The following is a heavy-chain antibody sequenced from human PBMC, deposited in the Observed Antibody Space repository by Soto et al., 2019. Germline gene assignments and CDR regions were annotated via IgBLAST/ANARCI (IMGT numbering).Heavy chain of an antibody. D-gene: IGHD1-1*01. J-gene: IGHJ4*02. V-gene: IGHV1-69*12. CDR3: ARDVGNWNHANFDY. CDR2: IIPIFGTA. Sequence: QVQLVQSGAEVKKPGSSVKGYCKASGGTFSSYALSWVRQAPGQGLEWMGGIIPIFGTANYAQKFQGRVTITADESTSTAYMELSSLRSEDTAVYYCARDVGNWNHANFDYWGQGTLVTVSS. CDR1: GGTFSSYA.